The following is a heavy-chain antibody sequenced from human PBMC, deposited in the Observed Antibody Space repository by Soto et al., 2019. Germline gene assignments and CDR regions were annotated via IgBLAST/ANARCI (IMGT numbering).Heavy chain of an antibody. V-gene: IGHV3-30*18. Sequence: GGSLRLSCAASGFTFSSYGMHWVRQAPGKGLEWVAVISYDGSNKYYADSVKGRFTISRDNSKNTLYLQMNSLRAEDTAVYYCAKEDGSWSGYYSFSGDYWGQGTLVTVSS. D-gene: IGHD3-3*01. CDR3: AKEDGSWSGYYSFSGDY. CDR1: GFTFSSYG. J-gene: IGHJ4*02. CDR2: ISYDGSNK.